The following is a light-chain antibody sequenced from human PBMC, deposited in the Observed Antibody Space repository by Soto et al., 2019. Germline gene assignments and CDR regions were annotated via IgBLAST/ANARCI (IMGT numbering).Light chain of an antibody. Sequence: DIVMTQSPLSLSVTPGEPASISCRSSQSLLHTNGYTYLDWYLQKPGQSPQLLIYVASSRASGVPDRFSASGSGTEFTLTISRVEAEDVGVYYCMQALQTPVHFGQGTKLEI. CDR3: MQALQTPVH. V-gene: IGKV2-28*01. J-gene: IGKJ2*01. CDR2: VAS. CDR1: QSLLHTNGYTY.